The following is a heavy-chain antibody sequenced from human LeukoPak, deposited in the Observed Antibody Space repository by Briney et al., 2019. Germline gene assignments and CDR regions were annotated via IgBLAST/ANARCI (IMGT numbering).Heavy chain of an antibody. CDR3: AKDFGDLASLDY. Sequence: PGGSLRLSCAASGFTFSSYGMHWVRQAPGKGLEWVTVIWYDGSNKYYADSVKGRFTISRDNFKNTLYLQMNSLRAEDTAVYYCAKDFGDLASLDYWGQGTLVTVSS. V-gene: IGHV3-33*06. CDR2: IWYDGSNK. D-gene: IGHD3-3*01. J-gene: IGHJ4*02. CDR1: GFTFSSYG.